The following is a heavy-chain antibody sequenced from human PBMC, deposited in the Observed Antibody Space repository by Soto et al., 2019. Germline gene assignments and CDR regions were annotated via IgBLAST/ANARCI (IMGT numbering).Heavy chain of an antibody. CDR1: GASIRSSNFY. CDR2: IYYRGST. D-gene: IGHD3-22*01. J-gene: IGHJ4*02. CDR3: ERHYWGYDPSGYYGY. Sequence: QLQLQESGPGLVKPSETLSLTCTVSGASIRSSNFYWGWIRQPPGKGLEWIGNIYYRGSTYYNPSLKSRVTISADPSKNQFSLKLTSVTAADTAVYFCERHYWGYDPSGYYGYWGQGTLVTVSS. V-gene: IGHV4-39*01.